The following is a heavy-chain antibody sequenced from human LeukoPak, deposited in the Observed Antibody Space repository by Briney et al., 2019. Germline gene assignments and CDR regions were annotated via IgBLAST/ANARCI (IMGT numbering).Heavy chain of an antibody. CDR2: ISAYNGNT. Sequence: ASMKVSCKASGYTFTSYGISWVRQAPGQGLEWMGWISAYNGNTNYAQNFQDRVTITRDTSASTAYMELSSLTSEDTALYYCARDDCGDTCYPGGYWGQGTLVTVSS. CDR1: GYTFTSYG. J-gene: IGHJ4*02. CDR3: ARDDCGDTCYPGGY. V-gene: IGHV1-18*04. D-gene: IGHD2-21*01.